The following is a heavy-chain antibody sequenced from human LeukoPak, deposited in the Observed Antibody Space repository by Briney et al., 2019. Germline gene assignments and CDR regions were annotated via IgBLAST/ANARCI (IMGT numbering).Heavy chain of an antibody. D-gene: IGHD3-9*01. J-gene: IGHJ6*02. CDR3: ARFGDIYFYRMDV. Sequence: SETLSLTCTVSGGSVNNYFWSWIRQPTGKTLEWIGYILHNGTTNFNPSLKSRAVMSVDKSKNQISLRLSSVTAADTAVYYCARFGDIYFYRMDVWGQGTTVTVS. CDR2: ILHNGTT. CDR1: GGSVNNYF. V-gene: IGHV4-59*08.